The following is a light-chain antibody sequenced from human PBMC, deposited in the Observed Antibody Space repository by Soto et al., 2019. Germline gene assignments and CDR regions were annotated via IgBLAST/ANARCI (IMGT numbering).Light chain of an antibody. J-gene: IGKJ1*01. V-gene: IGKV3-20*01. CDR3: QQYASSVT. CDR2: GVS. Sequence: EIVLTQSPGSLSLSPGERATLSCRASQSVSSTFFAWYQQKPGQAPRLLMSGVSSRATGVPDRFIGSGSGTDFTLTSSRLEPEDFAVYYCQQYASSVTFGQGTKVEIK. CDR1: QSVSSTF.